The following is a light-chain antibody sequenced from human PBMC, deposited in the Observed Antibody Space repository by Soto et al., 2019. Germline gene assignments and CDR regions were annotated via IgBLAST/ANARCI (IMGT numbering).Light chain of an antibody. CDR1: SSDVGAYNY. CDR3: SSYAGSNIVL. CDR2: EVS. V-gene: IGLV2-8*01. J-gene: IGLJ2*01. Sequence: QPVLTQPPSASGSPGQSVTISCTGTSSDVGAYNYVSWYQQHPGKAPKLMIYEVSQRPSGVPDRFSGSKSGNTASLTVSGLLAEDEADYYCSSYAGSNIVLFGGGTKLTVL.